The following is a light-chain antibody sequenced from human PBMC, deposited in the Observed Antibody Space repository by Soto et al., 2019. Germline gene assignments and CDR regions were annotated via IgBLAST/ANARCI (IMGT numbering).Light chain of an antibody. V-gene: IGKV3-15*01. CDR1: QSVSRN. J-gene: IGKJ2*01. Sequence: EIVLTQSPGTLSVSLGERATLSCRASQSVSRNLAWYQQRPGQVPRLLFYAASTRDTDVPGTFSGSGSGTEFTLTISSLQSEDFAVYDRHHYEKWPFTFGQGTKLEIK. CDR3: HHYEKWPFT. CDR2: AAS.